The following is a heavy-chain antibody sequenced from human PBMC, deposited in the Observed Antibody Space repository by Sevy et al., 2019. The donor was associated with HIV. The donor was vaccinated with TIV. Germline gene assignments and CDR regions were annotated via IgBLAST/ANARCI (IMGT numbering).Heavy chain of an antibody. CDR2: INPNSGGT. CDR3: ARDRRYVSRGRENWFDP. D-gene: IGHD3-10*01. J-gene: IGHJ5*02. V-gene: IGHV1-2*02. CDR1: GYTFTGYY. Sequence: ASVKVSCKASGYTFTGYYMHWVRQAPGQGLEWMGWINPNSGGTNYAQTFQGRVTMTRDTSISTAYMELSRLRSDDTAVYYGARDRRYVSRGRENWFDPWGQGTLVTVSS.